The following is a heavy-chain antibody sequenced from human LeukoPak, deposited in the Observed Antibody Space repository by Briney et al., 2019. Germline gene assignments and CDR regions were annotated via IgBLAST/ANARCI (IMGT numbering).Heavy chain of an antibody. J-gene: IGHJ3*02. CDR2: IYTSGST. V-gene: IGHV4-4*07. D-gene: IGHD2-15*01. CDR3: ARGSGYCSGGSCYYSAFDI. Sequence: SETLSLTCTVSGASITSYCWSWIRQPAGKGLEWIGRIYTSGSTNYNPSLKSRVTMSVDTSKNQFSLKLSSVTAADTAVYYCARGSGYCSGGSCYYSAFDIWGQGTMVTVSS. CDR1: GASITSYC.